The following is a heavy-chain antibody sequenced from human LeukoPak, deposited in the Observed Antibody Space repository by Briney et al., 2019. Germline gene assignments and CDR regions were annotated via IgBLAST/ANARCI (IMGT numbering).Heavy chain of an antibody. D-gene: IGHD6-6*01. CDR2: ISYDGSNK. CDR1: GFTFSSYG. Sequence: PGGSLRLSCAASGFTFSSYGMHWVRQAPGKGLEWVAVISYDGSNKYYADSVKGRVTISRDNSKITLYLQMNSLRAEDTAVYYCARMVSKDIAARSRVIDYWGQGTLVTVSS. V-gene: IGHV3-30*03. CDR3: ARMVSKDIAARSRVIDY. J-gene: IGHJ4*02.